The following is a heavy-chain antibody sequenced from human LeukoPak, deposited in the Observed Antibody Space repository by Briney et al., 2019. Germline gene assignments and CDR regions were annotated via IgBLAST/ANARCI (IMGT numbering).Heavy chain of an antibody. J-gene: IGHJ4*02. CDR2: ISSSSSYI. CDR3: ARGEYDFWSGYYTGTSYTFDY. V-gene: IGHV3-21*01. CDR1: GFTLSSYS. Sequence: GGSLRLSCGASGFTLSSYSMNWVRQAPGKGLEWVSSISSSSSYIYYADSVKGRFTISRDNAKNSLYLQMNSLRAEDTAVYYCARGEYDFWSGYYTGTSYTFDYWGQGTLVTVSS. D-gene: IGHD3-3*01.